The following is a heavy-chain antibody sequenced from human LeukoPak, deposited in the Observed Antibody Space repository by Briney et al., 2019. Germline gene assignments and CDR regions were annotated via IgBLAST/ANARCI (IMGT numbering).Heavy chain of an antibody. J-gene: IGHJ4*02. CDR2: ISGSGGST. CDR3: AKAKAGGKYYDFWSGYYTRFQRNSFDY. V-gene: IGHV3-23*01. Sequence: PGRSLRLSCAGSGFIFNNYAMHWVRQPPGKGLEWVSAISGSGGSTYYADSVKGRFTISRDNSKNTLYLQMNSLRAEDTAVYYCAKAKAGGKYYDFWSGYYTRFQRNSFDYWGQGTLVTVSS. CDR1: GFIFNNYA. D-gene: IGHD3-3*01.